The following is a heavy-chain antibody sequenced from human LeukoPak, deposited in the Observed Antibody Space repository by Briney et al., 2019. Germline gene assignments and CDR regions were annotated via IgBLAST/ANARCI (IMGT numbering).Heavy chain of an antibody. Sequence: AGGSLRLSCAASGFTVSNNYMSWVRQAPGKGLEWVSLIYSGGSTSYADSVKGRFTISRDNSKNTLYLQMNSLRAEDTAVYYCARETPLAAYFDYWGQGTLVTVSS. J-gene: IGHJ4*02. D-gene: IGHD6-25*01. CDR3: ARETPLAAYFDY. CDR2: IYSGGST. CDR1: GFTVSNNY. V-gene: IGHV3-66*01.